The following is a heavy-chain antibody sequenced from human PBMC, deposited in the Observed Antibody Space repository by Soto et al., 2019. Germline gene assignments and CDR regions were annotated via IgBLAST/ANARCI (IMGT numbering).Heavy chain of an antibody. V-gene: IGHV4-59*01. CDR1: GGSISSYY. D-gene: IGHD2-2*01. CDR2: IYYSGST. CDR3: AREPGYCSSTSCPPTQYYYYGMDV. J-gene: IGHJ6*02. Sequence: PSETLSLTCTVSGGSISSYYWSWIRQPPGKGLEWIGYIYYSGSTNYNPSLKSRVTLSVDTSKNQFSLKLSSVTAADTAVYYCAREPGYCSSTSCPPTQYYYYGMDVWGQGTTVTVSS.